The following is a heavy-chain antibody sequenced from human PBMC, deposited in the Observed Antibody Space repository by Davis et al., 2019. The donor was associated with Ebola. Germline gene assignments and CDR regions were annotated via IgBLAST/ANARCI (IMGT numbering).Heavy chain of an antibody. Sequence: PGGSLRLSCAASGFTFSSYWMHWVRQAPGKGLVWVSRINSDGSSTSYADSVKGRFTISRDNAKNTLYLQMNSLRAEDTAVYYCAKEEGGYYFDYWGQGTLVTVSS. CDR2: INSDGSST. D-gene: IGHD3-16*01. CDR3: AKEEGGYYFDY. CDR1: GFTFSSYW. J-gene: IGHJ4*02. V-gene: IGHV3-74*01.